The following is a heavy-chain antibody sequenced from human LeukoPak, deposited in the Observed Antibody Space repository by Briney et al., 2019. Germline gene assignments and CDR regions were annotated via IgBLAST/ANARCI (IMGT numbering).Heavy chain of an antibody. Sequence: ASVKVSCKASGYTFTGYYMHWVRQAPGQGLEWMGWINPNSGGTNYAQKLQGRVTMTTDTSTSTAYMELRSLRSDDTAVYYCARESYTAARLLRHGWFDPWGQGTLVTVSS. CDR1: GYTFTGYY. J-gene: IGHJ5*02. CDR2: INPNSGGT. CDR3: ARESYTAARLLRHGWFDP. D-gene: IGHD6-6*01. V-gene: IGHV1-2*02.